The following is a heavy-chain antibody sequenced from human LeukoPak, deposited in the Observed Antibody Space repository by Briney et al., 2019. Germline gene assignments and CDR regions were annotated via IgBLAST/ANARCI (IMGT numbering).Heavy chain of an antibody. Sequence: GGSLTLPCAASGFTFSTSAMNWVRQAPGKGLEWVSVIGGSGDTTYYADSVRGRFTISRDNFKNTLYLQMNSLTAEDTAIYYCAKGKSLPHYYYYGMDVWGQGTTVTASS. CDR2: IGGSGDTT. J-gene: IGHJ6*02. CDR1: GFTFSTSA. V-gene: IGHV3-23*01. CDR3: AKGKSLPHYYYYGMDV.